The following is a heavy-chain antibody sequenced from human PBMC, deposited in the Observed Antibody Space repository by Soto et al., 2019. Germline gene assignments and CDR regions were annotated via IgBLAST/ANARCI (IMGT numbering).Heavy chain of an antibody. Sequence: QVPLVQSGAEVKKPGASVKVSCKASGYTFTSYGISWVRQAPGQGLEWMGWISAYNGNTNYAQKLQGRVTMTTDTSTSTAYMELRSLRSDDTAVYYCARSVGASYYYYYGMDVWGQGTTVTVSS. CDR3: ARSVGASYYYYYGMDV. V-gene: IGHV1-18*01. J-gene: IGHJ6*02. D-gene: IGHD1-26*01. CDR1: GYTFTSYG. CDR2: ISAYNGNT.